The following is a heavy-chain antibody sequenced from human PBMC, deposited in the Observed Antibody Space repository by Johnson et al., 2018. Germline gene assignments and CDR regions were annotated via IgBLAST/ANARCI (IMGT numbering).Heavy chain of an antibody. J-gene: IGHJ6*02. CDR1: GFTFSDYY. CDR3: ARDGGVEVEFDDSAMDV. CDR2: ISRSGSTI. D-gene: IGHD2-15*01. V-gene: IGHV3-11*01. Sequence: QVQLVESGGGSVKPGGSLRLSCAASGFTFSDYYMSWIRQAPGKGLEWISYISRSGSTISYADSVKGRFTISRDNAKNSLYLHMNSLRAADTAVYYCARDGGVEVEFDDSAMDVWGQGTTVTVSS.